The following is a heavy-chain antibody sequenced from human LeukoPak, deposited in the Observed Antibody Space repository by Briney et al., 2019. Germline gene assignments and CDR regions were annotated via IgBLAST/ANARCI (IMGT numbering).Heavy chain of an antibody. V-gene: IGHV4-59*08. CDR1: GGSISGYH. CDR3: ARLGDCGHDCYSHDY. Sequence: SETLSLTCIVSGGSISGYHWGWFRQPPGKGLEYISFIYYNGDTNYNPSLKSRVTMSVDTSKNQFSLKLSSVTAADTAVYYCARLGDCGHDCYSHDYWGQGTLVTVSS. CDR2: IYYNGDT. D-gene: IGHD2-21*01. J-gene: IGHJ4*02.